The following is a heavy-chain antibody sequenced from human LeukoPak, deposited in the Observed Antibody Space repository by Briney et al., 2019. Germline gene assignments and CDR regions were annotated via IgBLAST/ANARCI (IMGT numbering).Heavy chain of an antibody. CDR2: ISSSGSTI. CDR1: GFTFSDYY. Sequence: GGSLRLSCAASGFTFSDYYMSWIRQAPGKGLEGVSYISSSGSTIYYADSVKGRFTISRDNSKNELHLQLNSLRAEDKAVYYCARDSTYYYDSGSSGPHYFDNWGEGALVTVSS. J-gene: IGHJ4*02. CDR3: ARDSTYYYDSGSSGPHYFDN. D-gene: IGHD3-10*01. V-gene: IGHV3-11*04.